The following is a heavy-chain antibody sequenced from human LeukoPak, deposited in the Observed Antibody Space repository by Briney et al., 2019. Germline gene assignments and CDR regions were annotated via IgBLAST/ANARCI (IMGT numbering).Heavy chain of an antibody. CDR3: ARAPVRVAAVGKYFDF. V-gene: IGHV4-34*01. CDR2: INHSGST. D-gene: IGHD6-13*01. CDR1: GGSFSNYY. Sequence: SSETLSLTCAVYGGSFSNYYWSWIRQPPGTGLEWIGEINHSGSTNYNPSLKSRLTISVDTSQKQFSLKLSSVTAADTAVYYCARAPVRVAAVGKYFDFWGQGTLVIVSS. J-gene: IGHJ4*02.